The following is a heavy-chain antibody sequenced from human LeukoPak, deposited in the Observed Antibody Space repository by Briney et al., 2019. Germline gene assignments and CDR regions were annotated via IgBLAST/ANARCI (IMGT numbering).Heavy chain of an antibody. CDR2: IYNSGTT. D-gene: IGHD1-26*01. CDR1: GGSFSSYY. V-gene: IGHV4-4*07. Sequence: SETLSLTCTVSGGSFSSYYWTWIRQPAGKGLEWIERIYNSGTTNYSPSLESRVTMSLDTSKNRFSLSLSSVTAADTAVYYCARDRLGATGHWRIDVWGRGTLVTVSS. J-gene: IGHJ2*01. CDR3: ARDRLGATGHWRIDV.